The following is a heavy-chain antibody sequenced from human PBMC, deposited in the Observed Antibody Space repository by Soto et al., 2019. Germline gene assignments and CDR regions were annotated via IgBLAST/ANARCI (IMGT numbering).Heavy chain of an antibody. CDR3: ARVCGGDCHNGMDV. Sequence: QVQLQESGQGLVKPSQTLSPTCTVSGGSISSGGYYWSWIRQHPGKGLEWIGYIYYSGSTYYNPSLRSRVTISVDPSKNPFSLELSPVTAADTAVYYCARVCGGDCHNGMDVWGQGTTVTVSS. V-gene: IGHV4-31*03. D-gene: IGHD2-21*02. CDR1: GGSISSGGYY. CDR2: IYYSGST. J-gene: IGHJ6*02.